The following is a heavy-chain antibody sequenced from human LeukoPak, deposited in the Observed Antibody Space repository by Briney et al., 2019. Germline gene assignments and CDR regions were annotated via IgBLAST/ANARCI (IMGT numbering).Heavy chain of an antibody. J-gene: IGHJ2*01. CDR2: IYYTAST. D-gene: IGHD6-25*01. V-gene: IGHV4-59*08. Sequence: SETLSLTCTVSGGSIVSYYWSWIRQPPGKGLEWIGYIYYTASTNYNPSLKSRVTISVDTSKNQFSLKLSSVTAADTAVYYCARYLAAGYFDLWGRGTLVTVSS. CDR3: ARYLAAGYFDL. CDR1: GGSIVSYY.